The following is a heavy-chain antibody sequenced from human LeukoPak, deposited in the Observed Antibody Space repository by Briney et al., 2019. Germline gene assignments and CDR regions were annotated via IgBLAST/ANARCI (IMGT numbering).Heavy chain of an antibody. Sequence: GGSLRLSCAASGFTFSDYHMSWIRQAPGKGLEWISYISSSGSGSIIYHADSVKGRFTVSRDNAENSLYLQMSSLRADDTAVYYCAREASCGGDCYYDYWGQGTLVTVSS. D-gene: IGHD2-21*02. J-gene: IGHJ4*02. CDR3: AREASCGGDCYYDY. V-gene: IGHV3-11*01. CDR1: GFTFSDYH. CDR2: ISSSGSGSII.